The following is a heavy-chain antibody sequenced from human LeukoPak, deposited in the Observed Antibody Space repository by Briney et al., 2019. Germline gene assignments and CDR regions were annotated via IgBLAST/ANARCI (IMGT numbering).Heavy chain of an antibody. Sequence: GGSLRLSCAASGFTFSAYPMHWVRQAPGKGLESVSAISESGSTTYYANSVRGRFTTSRDNSKNTLDLQMGSLRVEDMAVYFCARETKGDYDYWGQGTLVTVSS. CDR3: ARETKGDYDY. CDR2: ISESGSTT. D-gene: IGHD2-21*01. V-gene: IGHV3-64*01. CDR1: GFTFSAYP. J-gene: IGHJ4*02.